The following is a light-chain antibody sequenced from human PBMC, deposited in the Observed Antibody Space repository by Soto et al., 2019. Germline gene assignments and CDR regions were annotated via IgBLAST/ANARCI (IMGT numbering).Light chain of an antibody. CDR3: QQYYTAPQVT. CDR2: WAS. CDR1: RSVFYSSNNKNY. Sequence: DIVMTQSPDSLAVSLGERATINCKSSRSVFYSSNNKNYLAWYQQKPGQPPKLLISWASARGSGVPDRFSGSGSGTAFTLTISSLEAEDVAIYYCQQYYTAPQVTFRQGTRL. J-gene: IGKJ5*01. V-gene: IGKV4-1*01.